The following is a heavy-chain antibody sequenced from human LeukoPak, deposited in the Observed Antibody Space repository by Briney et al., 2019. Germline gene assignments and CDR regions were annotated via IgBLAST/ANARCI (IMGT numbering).Heavy chain of an antibody. CDR1: GYTFTSYA. CDR2: VNAGNGNT. V-gene: IGHV1-3*01. CDR3: ARDVWAQGTFFDY. D-gene: IGHD3-16*01. Sequence: ASVKVSCKASGYTFTSYAMHWVRQAPGQRLEWMGWVNAGNGNTKYSQKFQGRVTITRDTSASTAYMELSSLRSEDTAVYYCARDVWAQGTFFDYWGQGTLVTVSS. J-gene: IGHJ4*02.